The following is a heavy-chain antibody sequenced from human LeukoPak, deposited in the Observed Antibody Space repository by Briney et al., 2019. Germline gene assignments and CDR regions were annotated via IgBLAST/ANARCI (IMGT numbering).Heavy chain of an antibody. Sequence: SETLSLTCTVSGGSISRSSHYWGWIRQPPGKGLEWIGSIYYGGSTYYNPSLKSRVTISIDTSKNQFSLKLSSVTAADTAVYYCARPAAGTDFWYFGLWGRGTLVTVSS. CDR2: IYYGGST. D-gene: IGHD6-13*01. CDR1: GGSISRSSHY. V-gene: IGHV4-39*01. CDR3: ARPAAGTDFWYFGL. J-gene: IGHJ2*01.